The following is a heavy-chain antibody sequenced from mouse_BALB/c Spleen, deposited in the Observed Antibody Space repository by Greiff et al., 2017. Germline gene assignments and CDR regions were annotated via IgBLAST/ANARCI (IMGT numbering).Heavy chain of an antibody. D-gene: IGHD2-10*02. CDR2: IYPGDGDT. CDR1: GYAFSSYW. V-gene: IGHV1-80*01. Sequence: QVQLQQSGAELVRPGSSVKISCKASGYAFSSYWMNWVKQRPGQGLEWIGQIYPGDGDTNYNGKFKGKATLTADKSSSTAYMQLSSLTSEDSAVYFCARRGYGNPYAMDYWGQGTSVTVSS. J-gene: IGHJ4*01. CDR3: ARRGYGNPYAMDY.